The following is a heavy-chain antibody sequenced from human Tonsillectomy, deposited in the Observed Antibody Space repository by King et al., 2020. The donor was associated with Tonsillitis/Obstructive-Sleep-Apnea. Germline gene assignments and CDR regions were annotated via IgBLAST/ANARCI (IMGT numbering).Heavy chain of an antibody. Sequence: VQLVESGGGLVKPGGSLRLSCAASGFTFSDYYMSWIRQAPGKGLEWISYSSSSGSTIYYADHVKGRFTISRDNAKISLFLQMNTLRAEDTAVYYCAIVASYYYYYMDVWGNGTTVTVSS. V-gene: IGHV3-11*01. CDR3: AIVASYYYYYMDV. CDR2: SSSSGSTI. J-gene: IGHJ6*03. CDR1: GFTFSDYY.